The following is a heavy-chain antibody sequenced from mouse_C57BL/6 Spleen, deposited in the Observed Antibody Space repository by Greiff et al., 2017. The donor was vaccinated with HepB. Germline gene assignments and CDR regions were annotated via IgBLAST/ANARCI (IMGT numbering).Heavy chain of an antibody. CDR1: GYSFTDYN. D-gene: IGHD1-1*01. CDR2: INPNYGTT. Sequence: EVKLMESGPELVKPGASVKISCKASGYSFTDYNMNWVKQSNGKSLEWIGVINPNYGTTSYNQKFKGKATLTVDQSSSTAYMQLNSLTSEDSAVYYCAREEEGNYYGSSKGYFDVWGTGTTVTVSS. CDR3: AREEEGNYYGSSKGYFDV. J-gene: IGHJ1*03. V-gene: IGHV1-39*01.